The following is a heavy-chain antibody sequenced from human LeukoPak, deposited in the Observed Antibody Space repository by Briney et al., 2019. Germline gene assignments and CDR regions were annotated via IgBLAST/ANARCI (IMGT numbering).Heavy chain of an antibody. CDR1: GDSISNYY. D-gene: IGHD2/OR15-2a*01. CDR2: IYYSEST. V-gene: IGHV4-59*01. J-gene: IGHJ4*02. Sequence: SETLSLTCTVSGDSISNYYWSWIRQPPGKGLEWIGYIYYSESTNYNPSLKSRVTISTDTSKSQFSLNLRSVTAEDTGIYYCARGRCRNSGCRPYFDYWGQGTQVTVSS. CDR3: ARGRCRNSGCRPYFDY.